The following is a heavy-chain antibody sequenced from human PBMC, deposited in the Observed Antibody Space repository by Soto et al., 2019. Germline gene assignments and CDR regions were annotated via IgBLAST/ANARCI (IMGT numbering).Heavy chain of an antibody. D-gene: IGHD3-9*01. J-gene: IGHJ6*03. V-gene: IGHV4-34*01. CDR1: GGSFSGYY. Sequence: PSETLSLTCAVYGGSFSGYYWSWIRQPPGKGLEWIGEINHSGSTNYNPSPKSRVTISVDTSKNQFSLKLSSVTAADTAVYYCARAAVRYFDWLSHDYYMDVWGKGTTVTVSS. CDR3: ARAAVRYFDWLSHDYYMDV. CDR2: INHSGST.